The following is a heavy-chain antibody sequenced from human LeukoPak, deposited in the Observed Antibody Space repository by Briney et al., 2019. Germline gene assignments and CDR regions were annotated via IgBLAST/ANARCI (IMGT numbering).Heavy chain of an antibody. V-gene: IGHV4-34*01. Sequence: SETLSLTCAVFGGSFSGYYWSWVRQPPGKGLEWIGEINHSGSTNYNPSLKSRVTISVDTSKNQFSLKLSSVTAADTAVYYCARDGGNSGIDYWGQGTLVTVSS. CDR1: GGSFSGYY. D-gene: IGHD4-23*01. CDR2: INHSGST. CDR3: ARDGGNSGIDY. J-gene: IGHJ4*02.